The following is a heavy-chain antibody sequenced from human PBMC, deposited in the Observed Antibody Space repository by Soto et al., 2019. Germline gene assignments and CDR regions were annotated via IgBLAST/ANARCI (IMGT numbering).Heavy chain of an antibody. V-gene: IGHV4-31*03. Sequence: QVQLQESGPGLVKPSQTLSLTRTVSGGSIGSGSYYWSWIRQHPGKGLEWIGYINYSGSTFYIPSLKSRVTTSIDTSTNQFSLKLSSVTAADTAVYYCARAGYDRDGGGYYYFDYWGQGTLVTVSS. D-gene: IGHD3-22*01. CDR2: INYSGST. CDR1: GGSIGSGSYY. CDR3: ARAGYDRDGGGYYYFDY. J-gene: IGHJ4*02.